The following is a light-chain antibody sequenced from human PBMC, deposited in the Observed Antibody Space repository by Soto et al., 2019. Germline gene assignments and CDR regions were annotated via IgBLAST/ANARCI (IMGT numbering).Light chain of an antibody. V-gene: IGKV1-39*01. CDR3: QQSYSTLVT. J-gene: IGKJ5*01. CDR1: QSISSY. CDR2: AAS. Sequence: IPITHSPAFVSPPVSERVTITCRASQSISSYLNWYQQKPGKAPKLLIYAASSLQSGVPSRFSGSGSGTDFTLTISSLQPEDFATYYCQQSYSTLVTFGQGTRLEI.